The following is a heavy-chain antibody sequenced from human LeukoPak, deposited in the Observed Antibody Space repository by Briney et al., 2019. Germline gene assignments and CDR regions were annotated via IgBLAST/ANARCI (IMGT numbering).Heavy chain of an antibody. V-gene: IGHV4-34*01. Sequence: SETLSLTCAVYGGSFSGYYWSWIRQPPGKGLEWIGEINHSGSTNYNPSLKSRVTVSVDTSKNQFSLKLSSVTAADTAVYYCARVGYQTESFWYFDLWGRGTLVTVSS. CDR1: GGSFSGYY. D-gene: IGHD3-10*01. CDR3: ARVGYQTESFWYFDL. CDR2: INHSGST. J-gene: IGHJ2*01.